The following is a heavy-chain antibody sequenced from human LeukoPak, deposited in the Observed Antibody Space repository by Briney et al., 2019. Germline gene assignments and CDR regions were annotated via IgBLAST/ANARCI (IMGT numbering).Heavy chain of an antibody. Sequence: PGGSLRLSCAASGFTFSSYGMHWVRQVPGKGLEWVAVIWYDGSNKYYADSVKGRFTISRDNSKNTLYLQMNSLRAEDTAVYYCARDSAPSSGYYYAHNWFDPWGQGTLVTVSS. D-gene: IGHD3-22*01. V-gene: IGHV3-33*01. CDR1: GFTFSSYG. J-gene: IGHJ5*02. CDR2: IWYDGSNK. CDR3: ARDSAPSSGYYYAHNWFDP.